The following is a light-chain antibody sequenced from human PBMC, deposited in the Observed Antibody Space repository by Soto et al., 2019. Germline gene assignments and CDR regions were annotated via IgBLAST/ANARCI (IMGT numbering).Light chain of an antibody. CDR1: SSDVGDYNY. CDR2: EVS. V-gene: IGLV2-8*01. Sequence: QSALTQPPSASGSPGQSVTISCTGTSSDVGDYNYVSWYQQHPGKAPKLMIYEVSKRPSGVPDRFSGSKSGNTASLTVSGLQADDEADYYCSSYAGSNNWVFFGGTQLTVL. J-gene: IGLJ3*02. CDR3: SSYAGSNNWV.